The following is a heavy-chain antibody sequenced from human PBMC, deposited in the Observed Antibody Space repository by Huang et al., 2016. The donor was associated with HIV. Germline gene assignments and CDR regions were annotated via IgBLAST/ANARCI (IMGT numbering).Heavy chain of an antibody. CDR3: ARHMDCSSSSCLAGGHERGPFDM. V-gene: IGHV4-39*01. J-gene: IGHJ3*02. CDR2: IYYSGST. Sequence: QLQLQESGPGLVKPSETLSLTCSVSGGSISSSSYYWGWIRQPPGKGLEWIGSIYYSGSTFHNPALKSRVTISVDTSKNQFSLRLSSVTAADTSVYYCARHMDCSSSSCLAGGHERGPFDMWGQGTMVTVSS. CDR1: GGSISSSSYY. D-gene: IGHD2-2*01.